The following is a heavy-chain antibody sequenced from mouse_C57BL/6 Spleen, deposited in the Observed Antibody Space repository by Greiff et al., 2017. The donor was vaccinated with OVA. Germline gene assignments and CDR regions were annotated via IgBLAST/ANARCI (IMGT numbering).Heavy chain of an antibody. CDR1: GYTFTDYN. J-gene: IGHJ4*01. Sequence: EVQLQQSGPELVKPGASVKMSCKASGYTFTDYNMHWVKQSHGKSLEWIGYINPNNGGTSYNQKFKGKATLTVNKSSSTAYMELRSLTSEDSAVYYCAKGWLLHYYAMDYWGQGTSVTVSS. CDR3: AKGWLLHYYAMDY. V-gene: IGHV1-22*01. D-gene: IGHD2-3*01. CDR2: INPNNGGT.